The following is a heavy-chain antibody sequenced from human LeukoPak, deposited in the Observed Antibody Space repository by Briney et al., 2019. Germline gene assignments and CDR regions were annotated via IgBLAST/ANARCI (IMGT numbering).Heavy chain of an antibody. V-gene: IGHV3-9*01. CDR1: GFTFDDYA. CDR2: ISWNSGSI. CDR3: AKDSWNYGEYYFDY. J-gene: IGHJ4*02. Sequence: GRSLRLSCAASGFTFDDYAMHWVRQAPAKGLGWVSGISWNSGSIGYADSVKGRFTISRDNAKNSLYLQMNSLRAEDTALYYCAKDSWNYGEYYFDYWGQGTLVTVSS. D-gene: IGHD1-7*01.